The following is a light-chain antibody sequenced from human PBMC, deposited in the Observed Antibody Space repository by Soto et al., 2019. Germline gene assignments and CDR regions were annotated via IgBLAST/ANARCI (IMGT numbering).Light chain of an antibody. J-gene: IGLJ1*01. Sequence: QSALAQPASVSGSPGQSITISCTGTTSNVGTYNYVSWYQQHPGKAPKLLIYEVTNRPSGVSNRFSGSKSGNTASLTISGLRAEDEADYFCTSYTTASTFYVFGTVTKLTVL. CDR1: TSNVGTYNY. CDR3: TSYTTASTFYV. CDR2: EVT. V-gene: IGLV2-14*01.